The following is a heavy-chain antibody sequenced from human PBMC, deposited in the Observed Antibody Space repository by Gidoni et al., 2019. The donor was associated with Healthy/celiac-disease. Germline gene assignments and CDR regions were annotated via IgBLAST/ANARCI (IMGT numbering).Heavy chain of an antibody. J-gene: IGHJ4*02. V-gene: IGHV3-23*01. D-gene: IGHD6-19*01. CDR2: SSGRGGST. CDR3: AKEGVVAGTPYYFDY. CDR1: GVTFSSDA. Sequence: EVQLLESGGGLVQHGGSLRLSCAASGVTFSSDAMSWVRQAPGKGLEWVSASSGRGGSTYYEDSVEGRFTISRDNSKNTLYLQMNSLRAEDTAVYYCAKEGVVAGTPYYFDYWGQGTLVTVSS.